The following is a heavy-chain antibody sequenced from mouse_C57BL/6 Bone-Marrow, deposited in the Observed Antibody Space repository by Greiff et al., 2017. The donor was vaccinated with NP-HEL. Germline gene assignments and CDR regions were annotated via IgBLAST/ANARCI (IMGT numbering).Heavy chain of an antibody. Sequence: QVQLKESGAELVKPGASVKLSCKASGYTFTEYTIHWVKQRSGQGLEWIGWFYPGSGSIKYNEKFKDKATLTADESSSTVYMELSRLTSEDSAVYFCARHEGDYDEGYYYAMDYWGQGTSVTVSS. CDR1: GYTFTEYT. D-gene: IGHD2-4*01. J-gene: IGHJ4*01. V-gene: IGHV1-62-2*01. CDR3: ARHEGDYDEGYYYAMDY. CDR2: FYPGSGSI.